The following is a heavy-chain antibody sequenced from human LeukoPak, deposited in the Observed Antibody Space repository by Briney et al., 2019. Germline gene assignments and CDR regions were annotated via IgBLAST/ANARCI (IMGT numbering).Heavy chain of an antibody. V-gene: IGHV3-7*04. Sequence: GGSLRLSCAASGFTFSSYWMSWVRQAPGKGLEWVANKNQDGSEKYYVDSVKGRFTISRDNAKNSLLLQMNSLRAEDTAVYHCARATYRSGWYNYWGQGTLVTVSS. CDR1: GFTFSSYW. CDR2: KNQDGSEK. D-gene: IGHD6-19*01. J-gene: IGHJ4*02. CDR3: ARATYRSGWYNY.